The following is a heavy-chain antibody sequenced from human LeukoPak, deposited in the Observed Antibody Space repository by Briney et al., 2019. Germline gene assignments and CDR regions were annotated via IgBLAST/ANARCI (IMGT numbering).Heavy chain of an antibody. J-gene: IGHJ4*02. V-gene: IGHV1-3*01. CDR3: ARDPIGSRWPYYFDY. D-gene: IGHD6-13*01. CDR1: GNTFTDYT. CDR2: INGGSGYT. Sequence: ASVKVSCKASGNTFTDYTMHWLRQAPGQRLDWMGWINGGSGYTKYSPEFQGRVTITRDTSASTAYMELSSLRSEDTAVYYCARDPIGSRWPYYFDYWGQGTLVTVSS.